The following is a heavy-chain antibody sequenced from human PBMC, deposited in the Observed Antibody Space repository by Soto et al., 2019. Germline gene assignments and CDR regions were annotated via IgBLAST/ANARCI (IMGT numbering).Heavy chain of an antibody. J-gene: IGHJ6*02. D-gene: IGHD5-18*01. CDR3: ARGFDTAMVTGYYYYGMDV. CDR2: IIPIFGTA. Sequence: QVQLVQSGAEVKKPGSSVKVSCKASGGTFSSYAISWVRQAPGQGLEWMGGIIPIFGTANYAQKFQGRVTITADESTSTAYMELGSLRSEDTAVYYCARGFDTAMVTGYYYYGMDVWGQGTTVTVSS. V-gene: IGHV1-69*01. CDR1: GGTFSSYA.